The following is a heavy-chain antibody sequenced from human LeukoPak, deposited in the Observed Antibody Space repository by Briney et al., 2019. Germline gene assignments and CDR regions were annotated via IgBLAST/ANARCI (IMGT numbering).Heavy chain of an antibody. CDR2: ISYDGSIK. Sequence: GGSLTLSCAASGFTFSSYGMHWPRQAPGKGLEWVAVISYDGSIKYYADSVKGRFTISRDNSKNTLYLQMNSLRAEDTAVYYCAKEHASGWVDYCGQGTLVTVSS. CDR1: GFTFSSYG. V-gene: IGHV3-30*18. CDR3: AKEHASGWVDY. D-gene: IGHD6-19*01. J-gene: IGHJ4*02.